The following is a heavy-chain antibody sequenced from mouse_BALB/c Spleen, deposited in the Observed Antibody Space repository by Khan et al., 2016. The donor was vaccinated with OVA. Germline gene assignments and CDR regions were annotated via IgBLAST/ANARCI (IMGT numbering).Heavy chain of an antibody. CDR3: VRCYDGYVYAMDC. CDR1: GFSLTTYG. CDR2: IWAGGSI. V-gene: IGHV2-9*02. J-gene: IGHJ4*01. D-gene: IGHD2-3*01. Sequence: QVQLKESGPGLVAPSQSLSITCTVPGFSLTTYGVNWVRPPPGKGLEWLGVIWAGGSINYNSALMSRLTISKDNSQSQVFLKMNSLQTDDTAMYYCVRCYDGYVYAMDCWGQGSSITVSS.